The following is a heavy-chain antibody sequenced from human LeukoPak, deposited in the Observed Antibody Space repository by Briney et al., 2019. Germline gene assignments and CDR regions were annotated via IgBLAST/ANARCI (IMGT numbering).Heavy chain of an antibody. D-gene: IGHD3-3*01. J-gene: IGHJ4*02. V-gene: IGHV3-30*18. CDR3: ANARTITIFGVVIQSNTYQTDY. Sequence: GRSLRLSCAASGFTFSSSGMHWVRQAPGKGLEWVAVISYDGSNKYYADSVKGRFTISRDNSKNTLYLQMNSLRAEDTAVYYCANARTITIFGVVIQSNTYQTDYWGQGTLVTVSS. CDR1: GFTFSSSG. CDR2: ISYDGSNK.